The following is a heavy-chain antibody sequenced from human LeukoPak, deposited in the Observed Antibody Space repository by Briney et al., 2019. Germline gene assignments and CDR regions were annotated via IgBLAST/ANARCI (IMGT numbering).Heavy chain of an antibody. J-gene: IGHJ4*02. Sequence: PGGSLRLSCAASGFTFSSYAMHWVRQAPGKGLEWVAVISYDGSNKYYADSVKGRFTISRDNSKNTLYLQMNSLRAEGTAVYYCARDPTSHNVLLWFGVTYYFDYWGQGTLVTVSS. CDR1: GFTFSSYA. CDR2: ISYDGSNK. V-gene: IGHV3-30-3*01. CDR3: ARDPTSHNVLLWFGVTYYFDY. D-gene: IGHD3-10*01.